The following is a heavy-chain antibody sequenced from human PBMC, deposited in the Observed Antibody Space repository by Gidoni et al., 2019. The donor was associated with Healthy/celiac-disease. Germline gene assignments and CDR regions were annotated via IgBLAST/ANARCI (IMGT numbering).Heavy chain of an antibody. D-gene: IGHD6-19*01. Sequence: EVQLVESGGGLIQPGGSLRLSCAASGFTVSSNYMSWVRQAPGKGLEWVSVIYSGGSTYYADSVKGRFTISRDNSKNTLYLQMNSLRAEDTAVYYCARGSIAVAEGGFDYWGQGTLVTVSS. J-gene: IGHJ4*02. CDR2: IYSGGST. V-gene: IGHV3-53*01. CDR3: ARGSIAVAEGGFDY. CDR1: GFTVSSNY.